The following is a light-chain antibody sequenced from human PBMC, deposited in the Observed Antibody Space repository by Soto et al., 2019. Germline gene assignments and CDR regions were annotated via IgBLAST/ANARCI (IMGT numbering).Light chain of an antibody. CDR1: TSNIGAGYD. CDR2: GNS. V-gene: IGLV1-40*01. J-gene: IGLJ1*01. Sequence: QSVLTQPPSVSGAPGQRVTISCTGGTSNIGAGYDVHWYQQLPGTAPKLLIYGNSNRPSGVPDRFSGSKSGTSASLAITGLQAEDEGDYYCQSNDSRLSGYVFGTGTKVNVL. CDR3: QSNDSRLSGYV.